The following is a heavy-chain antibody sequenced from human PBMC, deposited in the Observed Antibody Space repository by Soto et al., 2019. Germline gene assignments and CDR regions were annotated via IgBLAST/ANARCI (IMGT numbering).Heavy chain of an antibody. V-gene: IGHV3-7*01. Sequence: GGSLRLSCAASGFTFSSYWMSWVRQAPGKGLEWVANIKQDGSEKYYVDSVKGRFTISRDNAKNSLYLQMNSLRAEDTAVYYCARVFYDYIWGSYRNDAFDIWGQGTMVTVSS. CDR3: ARVFYDYIWGSYRNDAFDI. J-gene: IGHJ3*02. CDR2: IKQDGSEK. D-gene: IGHD3-16*02. CDR1: GFTFSSYW.